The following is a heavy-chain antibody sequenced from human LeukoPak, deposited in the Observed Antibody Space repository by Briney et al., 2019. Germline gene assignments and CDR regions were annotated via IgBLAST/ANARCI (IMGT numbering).Heavy chain of an antibody. Sequence: QTGGSLRLSCAASGFTFTGYFMHWVRQVPGKGLVWVSRINTDGSSTNYADSVKGRFTISRDNAKNTLYLQMNSLRDEDTAIYYCARELRPGGVEVAGPFDYWGQGTLVTVSS. V-gene: IGHV3-74*01. CDR3: ARELRPGGVEVAGPFDY. CDR1: GFTFTGYF. CDR2: INTDGSST. D-gene: IGHD6-19*01. J-gene: IGHJ4*02.